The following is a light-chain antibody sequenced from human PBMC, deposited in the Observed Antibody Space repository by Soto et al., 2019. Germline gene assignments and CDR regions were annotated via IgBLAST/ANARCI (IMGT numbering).Light chain of an antibody. CDR3: QQYKNWPPLT. J-gene: IGKJ4*01. CDR2: GAF. CDR1: QSVSYN. V-gene: IGKV3-15*01. Sequence: EIVMTQSPSTLSVSPGETATISCRASQSVSYNLAWYQQKPGQGPRLLIYGAFTRATGIPARFSGSGSGTDFTLTISSMQSEDVVVYYCQQYKNWPPLTFGGGTKVEIK.